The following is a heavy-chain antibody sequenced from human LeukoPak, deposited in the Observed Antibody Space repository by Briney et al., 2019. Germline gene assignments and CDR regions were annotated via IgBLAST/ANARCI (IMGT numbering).Heavy chain of an antibody. CDR2: IDYSGST. D-gene: IGHD4-23*01. CDR1: GGSISSYY. V-gene: IGHV4-59*08. J-gene: IGHJ4*02. CDR3: ARLNGGN. Sequence: SETLSLTCIVSGGSISSYYWSWIRQPPGKGLEWIGYIDYSGSTAYNPSLNGRVAVSVDTSKNQFSLKLRSVTAADTAVYYCARLNGGNWGPGILVTVSS.